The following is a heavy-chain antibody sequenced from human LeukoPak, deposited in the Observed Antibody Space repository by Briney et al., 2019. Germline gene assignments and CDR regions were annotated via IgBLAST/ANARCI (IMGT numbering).Heavy chain of an antibody. Sequence: GGSLRLSCAASGFTFSDYYMSWIRQAPGKGLEWVSYISSSGSTIYYADSVKGRFTISRDNAKNSLYLQMNSLRAEDTAVYYCARHCSSTSCYLGGDYWGQGTLVTVSS. V-gene: IGHV3-11*04. CDR2: ISSSGSTI. D-gene: IGHD2-2*01. CDR3: ARHCSSTSCYLGGDY. J-gene: IGHJ4*02. CDR1: GFTFSDYY.